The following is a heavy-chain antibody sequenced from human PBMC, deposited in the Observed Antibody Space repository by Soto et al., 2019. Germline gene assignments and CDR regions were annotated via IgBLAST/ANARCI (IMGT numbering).Heavy chain of an antibody. Sequence: GGSLRLSCAASGFTFSSYSMNWVLQAPGKGLEWVSSISSSSSYIYYADSVKGRFTISRDNAKNSLYLQMNSLRAEDTAVYYCARVYSNYNFDYWGQGTLVTVSS. CDR1: GFTFSSYS. J-gene: IGHJ4*02. V-gene: IGHV3-21*01. D-gene: IGHD4-4*01. CDR3: ARVYSNYNFDY. CDR2: ISSSSSYI.